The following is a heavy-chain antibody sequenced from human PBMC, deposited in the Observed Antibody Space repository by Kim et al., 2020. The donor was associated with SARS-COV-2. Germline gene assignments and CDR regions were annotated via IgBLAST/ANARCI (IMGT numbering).Heavy chain of an antibody. CDR1: GCTFTSYA. Sequence: SVKVSCKASGCTFTSYAVQWVRQARGQRLEWIGWIVVGIGNTNYAQKFQERVTITRDMSTSTAYMELSSLRSEDTAVYYCAAVGSSPYYYGMDVWGQGTTVNVSS. CDR3: AAVGSSPYYYGMDV. CDR2: IVVGIGNT. J-gene: IGHJ6*02. D-gene: IGHD6-13*01. V-gene: IGHV1-58*01.